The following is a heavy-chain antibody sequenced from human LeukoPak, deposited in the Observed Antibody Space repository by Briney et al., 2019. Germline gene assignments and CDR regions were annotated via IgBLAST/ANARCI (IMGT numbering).Heavy chain of an antibody. CDR2: IYYSGST. Sequence: PSETLSLTCTVSGGSISSSSYYWGWIRQPPGKGLEWIGSIYYSGSTYYNPSLKSRVTISVDTSKNQFSLKLSSVTAADTAVYYCSLSGYYDDDAFDIWGQGTMVTVSS. CDR1: GGSISSSSYY. V-gene: IGHV4-39*07. D-gene: IGHD3-22*01. CDR3: SLSGYYDDDAFDI. J-gene: IGHJ3*02.